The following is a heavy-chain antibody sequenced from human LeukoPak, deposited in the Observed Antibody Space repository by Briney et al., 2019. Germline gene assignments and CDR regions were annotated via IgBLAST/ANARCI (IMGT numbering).Heavy chain of an antibody. CDR3: AELGITMIGGV. CDR2: ISARSSTI. V-gene: IGHV3-48*01. CDR1: GFTFGSYS. J-gene: IGHJ6*04. D-gene: IGHD3-10*02. Sequence: PGGSLRLSCAASGFTFGSYSMNWVRQAPGKGLEWLSYISARSSTIYYADSEKGRFTISRDNGKNSLFLHMNSLRAEDTAVYYCAELGITMIGGVWGKGTTVTISS.